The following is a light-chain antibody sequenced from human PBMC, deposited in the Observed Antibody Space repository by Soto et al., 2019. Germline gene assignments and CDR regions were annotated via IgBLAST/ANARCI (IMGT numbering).Light chain of an antibody. CDR3: QSYDSSLSGRGV. CDR2: ANS. CDR1: SSNIGAGYD. V-gene: IGLV1-40*01. J-gene: IGLJ1*01. Sequence: QSVLTQPPSVSGAPGQRVTISCTGSSSNIGAGYDVHWYQQLPGTAPKLLIYANSNRPSGVPDRFSGSKSGTSASLAITGLQAEDEADYYCQSYDSSLSGRGVCGTGTKLTVL.